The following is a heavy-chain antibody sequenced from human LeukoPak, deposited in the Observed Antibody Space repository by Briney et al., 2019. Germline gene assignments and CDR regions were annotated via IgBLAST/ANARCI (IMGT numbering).Heavy chain of an antibody. J-gene: IGHJ4*02. CDR3: ARGDGGFDWLIDY. Sequence: GGSLRLSCAASGFTFSSYEMNWVRQAPGKGLEWVSYISSSGSTIYYADSVKGRFTISRDNAKNSLYLQMNSLRAEDTAVYYGARGDGGFDWLIDYWGQGTLVTVSS. CDR1: GFTFSSYE. CDR2: ISSSGSTI. D-gene: IGHD3-9*01. V-gene: IGHV3-48*03.